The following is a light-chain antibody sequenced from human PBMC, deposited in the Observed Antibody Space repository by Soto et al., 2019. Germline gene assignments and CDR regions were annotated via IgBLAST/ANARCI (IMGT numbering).Light chain of an antibody. CDR1: QTGFDSSYNKAN. J-gene: IGKJ1*01. CDR3: QQYYTTPRT. V-gene: IGKV4-1*01. CDR2: WAS. Sequence: DIVMTQSPDSLAVSLGERATINCKSSQTGFDSSYNKANLTWYQQKPGQPPKLIIYWASTRELGVPDRFSGSGSGADFTLTISSQQAEDVAVYYCQQYYTTPRTFGHGTKVEIK.